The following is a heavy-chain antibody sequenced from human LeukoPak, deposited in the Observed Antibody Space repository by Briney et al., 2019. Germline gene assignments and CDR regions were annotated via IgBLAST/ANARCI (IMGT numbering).Heavy chain of an antibody. Sequence: GGSLTLSCAASGFTFSSYAMHRVRQAPGKGLEWVAVISYDGSNKYYADSVKGRFTISRDNSKNTLYLQMNSLRAEDTAVYYCASAGLAGSQDYYYYGMDAWGQGTTVTVSS. V-gene: IGHV3-30-3*01. D-gene: IGHD6-19*01. J-gene: IGHJ6*02. CDR1: GFTFSSYA. CDR3: ASAGLAGSQDYYYYGMDA. CDR2: ISYDGSNK.